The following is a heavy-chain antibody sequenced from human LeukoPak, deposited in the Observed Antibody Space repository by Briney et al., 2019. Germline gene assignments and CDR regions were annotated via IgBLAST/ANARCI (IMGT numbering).Heavy chain of an antibody. CDR1: GGSISSYY. CDR3: ARDGSYSGDRPLDY. Sequence: PSETLSLTCTVSGGSISSYYWSWIRQPPGKGLEWIGEINHSGSTNYNPSLKSRVTISVDTSKNQFSLKLTSVTAADTAVYYCARDGSYSGDRPLDYWGQGTLVTVSS. CDR2: INHSGST. D-gene: IGHD4-11*01. V-gene: IGHV4-34*01. J-gene: IGHJ4*02.